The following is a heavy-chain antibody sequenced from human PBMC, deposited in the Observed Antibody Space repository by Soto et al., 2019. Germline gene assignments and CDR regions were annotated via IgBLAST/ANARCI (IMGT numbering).Heavy chain of an antibody. V-gene: IGHV5-10-1*01. D-gene: IGHD5-12*01. CDR3: AKHVESGYDLYYYYGMDV. Sequence: RGASLKISCKGSGYSFTSYWISWVRQMPGKGLEWMGRIDPSDSYTNYSPSFQGHVTISADKSISTAYLQWSSLKASDTAMYYCAKHVESGYDLYYYYGMDVWGQGTTVTVSS. CDR2: IDPSDSYT. CDR1: GYSFTSYW. J-gene: IGHJ6*02.